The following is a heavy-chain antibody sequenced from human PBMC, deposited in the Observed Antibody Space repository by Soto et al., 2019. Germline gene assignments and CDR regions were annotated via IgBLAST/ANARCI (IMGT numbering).Heavy chain of an antibody. CDR2: INTDGSST. V-gene: IGHV3-74*01. Sequence: EVQLVESGGNLVQPGGSLRLSCAASGFTFSNYWLPGVRQAPGKGLLWVSRINTDGSSTTYADSVKGRFTISRDNAKNTLYLEVNSLRAEDTAVYYCAGAPYYYFGMDVWGQGTTVTVSS. CDR1: GFTFSNYW. CDR3: AGAPYYYFGMDV. J-gene: IGHJ6*02.